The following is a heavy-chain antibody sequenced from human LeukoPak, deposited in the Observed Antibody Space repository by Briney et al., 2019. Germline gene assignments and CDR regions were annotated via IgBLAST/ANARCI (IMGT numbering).Heavy chain of an antibody. CDR2: INPNSGGT. CDR3: ARGPAPLYPVYYYYYMDV. V-gene: IGHV1-2*02. D-gene: IGHD2-15*01. Sequence: GASVKVSCKASGYTFTGYYMHWVRQAPGQGLEWMGWINPNSGGTNYAQKFQGRVTMTRDTSISTAYMELSRLRSDDTAVYYCARGPAPLYPVYYYYYMDVWGKGTTVTVSS. J-gene: IGHJ6*03. CDR1: GYTFTGYY.